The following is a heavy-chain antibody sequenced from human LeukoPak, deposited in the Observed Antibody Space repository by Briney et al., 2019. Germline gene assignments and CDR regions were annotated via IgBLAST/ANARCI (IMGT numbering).Heavy chain of an antibody. D-gene: IGHD2-21*02. CDR2: ISTYNANT. Sequence: GASVKVSCKASGYTFTNYGVNWVRQAPGQGLEWMGWISTYNANTNYAQRLQGRVTMTTDTSTSTAYMELRSLRSDDTAVYYCARDRPLAYCGGDCYLDYWGQGTLVTVSS. J-gene: IGHJ4*02. V-gene: IGHV1-18*01. CDR3: ARDRPLAYCGGDCYLDY. CDR1: GYTFTNYG.